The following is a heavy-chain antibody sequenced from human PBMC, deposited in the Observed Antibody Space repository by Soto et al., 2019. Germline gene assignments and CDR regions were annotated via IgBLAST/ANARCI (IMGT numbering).Heavy chain of an antibody. J-gene: IGHJ1*01. CDR2: IFPLTDIP. CDR1: GGTFRNYP. Sequence: QVQLVQSGTEVKKPGSSVKVSCKASGGTFRNYPINWVRQAPGQGLEWMGSIFPLTDIPDYAQNFQARLTISADKPSPTPTNTPRATQHPDPTPQQSKKHNATPLRKLAHLHLQH. D-gene: IGHD3-3*02. V-gene: IGHV1-69*02. CDR3: KKHNATPLRKLAHLHLQH.